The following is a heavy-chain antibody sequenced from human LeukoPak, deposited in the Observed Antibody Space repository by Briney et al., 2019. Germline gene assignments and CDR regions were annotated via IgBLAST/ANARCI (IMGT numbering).Heavy chain of an antibody. V-gene: IGHV3-21*01. CDR1: GFTFSSYS. CDR2: ISSSSSYI. J-gene: IGHJ4*02. Sequence: GGSLRLSCAASGFTFSSYSMNWVRQAPGKGLEWVSSISSSSSYIYYADSVKGRFTISRDNAKNSLFLQMNSLRVEDTAVYYCARGKVAAGGTVFDYWGQGTLVTVSS. D-gene: IGHD6-13*01. CDR3: ARGKVAAGGTVFDY.